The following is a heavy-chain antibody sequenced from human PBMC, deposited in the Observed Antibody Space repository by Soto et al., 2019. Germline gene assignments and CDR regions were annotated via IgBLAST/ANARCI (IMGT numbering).Heavy chain of an antibody. CDR3: AKDRSHDSSGFDY. CDR2: TSYDGRNT. J-gene: IGHJ4*02. Sequence: GGALRLSCAASGSIFSSYGMHWVRQAPGKGLEWVAVTSYDGRNTNYADSVRGRFTISRDNSKNTLYLQMNSLRAEDTAVYYCAKDRSHDSSGFDYWGQGT. CDR1: GSIFSSYG. V-gene: IGHV3-30*18. D-gene: IGHD3-22*01.